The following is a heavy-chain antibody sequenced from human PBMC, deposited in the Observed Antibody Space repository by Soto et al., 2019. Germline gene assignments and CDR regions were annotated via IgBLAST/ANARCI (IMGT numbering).Heavy chain of an antibody. Sequence: SETLSLTCSVSGVSISGSSYYWGWIRQPPGKGLEWIGSIYYSGQTYYNPSLKSRVTISVDRSMNQFSLNLTSVTATDTAFYYCARHGSSWGQGTLVTVDS. CDR3: ARHGSS. CDR1: GVSISGSSYY. CDR2: IYYSGQT. V-gene: IGHV4-39*01. J-gene: IGHJ5*02.